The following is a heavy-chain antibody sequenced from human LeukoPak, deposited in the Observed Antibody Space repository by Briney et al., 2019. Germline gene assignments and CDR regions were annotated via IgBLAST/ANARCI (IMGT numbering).Heavy chain of an antibody. Sequence: PSETLSLTCTVSGGSISSYYWSWIRQPAGKGLEWIGRIYTSGSTNYNPSLKSRDTMSVDTSKNQFSLKLSSVTAADTAVYYCARSSGIAVAGTIDYWGQGTLVTVSS. CDR1: GGSISSYY. CDR2: IYTSGST. CDR3: ARSSGIAVAGTIDY. J-gene: IGHJ4*02. D-gene: IGHD6-19*01. V-gene: IGHV4-4*07.